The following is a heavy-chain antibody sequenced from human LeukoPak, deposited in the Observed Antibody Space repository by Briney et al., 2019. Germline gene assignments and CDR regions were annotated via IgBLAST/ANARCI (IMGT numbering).Heavy chain of an antibody. CDR2: VNPTSGGT. V-gene: IGHV1-2*06. J-gene: IGHJ3*02. Sequence: ASAKVSCKASGYTFTGYYIHWVRQAPGQGLEWVGRVNPTSGGTNFAQNFQGRVTMTGDTSVSTAYMELSRLKSDDTAMYYCARADTFDIWGQGTMVTVSS. CDR3: ARADTFDI. CDR1: GYTFTGYY.